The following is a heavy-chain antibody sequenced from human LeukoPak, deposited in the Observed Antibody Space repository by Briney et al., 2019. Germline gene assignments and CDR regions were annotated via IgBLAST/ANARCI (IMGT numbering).Heavy chain of an antibody. V-gene: IGHV3-7*01. J-gene: IGHJ3*02. D-gene: IGHD3-3*01. Sequence: GGSLRLSCAASGFTFSSYWMSWVRQAPGKGLEWVANIKKDGSEKYYVDSVKGRFTISRDNSKNTLDLQMNSLRAEDTAVYYCARGPSARFFGVAKGAFDIWGQGTMVTVSS. CDR3: ARGPSARFFGVAKGAFDI. CDR1: GFTFSSYW. CDR2: IKKDGSEK.